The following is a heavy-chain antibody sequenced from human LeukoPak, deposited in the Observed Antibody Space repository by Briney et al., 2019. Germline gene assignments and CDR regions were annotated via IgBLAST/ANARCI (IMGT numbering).Heavy chain of an antibody. J-gene: IGHJ6*02. CDR1: GFTFTSYA. Sequence: GGSLRLSCVTSGFTFTSYAMSWVRQAPGKGLEWVSAISGSGGSTYYADSVKGRFTISRDNSKNTLYLQMNSLRAEDTAVYYCAKSEGLYYYYYGMDVWGQGTTVTVSS. CDR2: ISGSGGST. CDR3: AKSEGLYYYYYGMDV. V-gene: IGHV3-23*01.